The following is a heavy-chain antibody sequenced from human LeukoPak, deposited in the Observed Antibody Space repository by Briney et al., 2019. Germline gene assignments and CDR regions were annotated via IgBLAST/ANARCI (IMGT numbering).Heavy chain of an antibody. Sequence: SETLSLTCDVSGGSVTTTNWWTWVRQPPGKGLEWIGEVHLDGRTNYNPSLKSRLIMSVDLSGNHISLKLTSVTAADTAVYYCAREGGFYRPLDYSGQGTLVTVSS. CDR1: GGSVTTTNW. CDR2: VHLDGRT. D-gene: IGHD3-3*01. V-gene: IGHV4-4*02. CDR3: AREGGFYRPLDY. J-gene: IGHJ4*02.